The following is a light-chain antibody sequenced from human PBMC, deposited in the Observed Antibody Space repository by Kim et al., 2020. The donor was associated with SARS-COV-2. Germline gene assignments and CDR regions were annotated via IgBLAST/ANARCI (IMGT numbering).Light chain of an antibody. CDR1: QSISSW. Sequence: DIQMTQSPSTLSASVGDRVTITCRASQSISSWLAWYQQKPGKAPKLLIYKASSLESGVPSRFSGSGSGTEFTLTISSLQPVDFATYYCQQYNSYLLTFAGGTKVDIK. CDR3: QQYNSYLLT. J-gene: IGKJ4*01. CDR2: KAS. V-gene: IGKV1-5*03.